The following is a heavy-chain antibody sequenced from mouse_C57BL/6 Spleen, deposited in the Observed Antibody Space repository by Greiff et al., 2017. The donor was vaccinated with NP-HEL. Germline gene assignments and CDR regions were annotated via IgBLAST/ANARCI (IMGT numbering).Heavy chain of an antibody. J-gene: IGHJ4*01. CDR2: ISSGGSYT. Sequence: EVHLVESGGDLVKPGGSLKLSCAASGFTFSSYGMSWVRQTPDKRLEWVATISSGGSYTYYPDSGKGRLTISRDNAKNTLYLQMSSLKSEDTAMYYCARLYGSSLYYAMDYWGQGTSVTVSS. V-gene: IGHV5-6*01. CDR3: ARLYGSSLYYAMDY. CDR1: GFTFSSYG. D-gene: IGHD1-1*01.